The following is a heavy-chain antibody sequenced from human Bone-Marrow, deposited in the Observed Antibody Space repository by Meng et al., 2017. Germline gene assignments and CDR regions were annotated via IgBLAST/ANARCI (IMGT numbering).Heavy chain of an antibody. Sequence: SETLSLTCTVSGGSISSDYWSSIRQPPGKGLEWIGYIYYSGGTNTKYDPSLKSRVTISVDTSKNQFSLRLTSVTAADTAVYYCARQDSGWHFAHWGQGTLVTVSS. V-gene: IGHV4-59*08. J-gene: IGHJ4*02. CDR3: ARQDSGWHFAH. CDR1: GGSISSDY. CDR2: IYYSGGT. D-gene: IGHD6-19*01.